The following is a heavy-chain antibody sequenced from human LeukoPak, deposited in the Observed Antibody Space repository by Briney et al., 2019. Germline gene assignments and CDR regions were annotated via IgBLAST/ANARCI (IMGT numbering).Heavy chain of an antibody. D-gene: IGHD6-13*01. J-gene: IGHJ4*02. V-gene: IGHV3-11*06. CDR2: ISSSGTYT. CDR3: ARGKQQLALFDY. Sequence: GGSLRLSCAASGFTFSDCYMNWIRQAPGKGLEWVSYISSSGTYTNYADSVRGRFTISRDNAKNSLYLQMNNLRAEDTAVYYCARGKQQLALFDYWGQGTLVTVSS. CDR1: GFTFSDCY.